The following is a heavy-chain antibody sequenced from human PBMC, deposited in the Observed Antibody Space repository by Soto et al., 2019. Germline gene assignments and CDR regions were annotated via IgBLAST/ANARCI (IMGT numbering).Heavy chain of an antibody. D-gene: IGHD3-3*01. V-gene: IGHV3-23*01. CDR2: ISGSGGST. CDR3: AKKSGGTYYDFWSGYSNDNWFDP. J-gene: IGHJ5*02. CDR1: GFTFSSYA. Sequence: GGSLRLSCAASGFTFSSYAMSWVRQAPGKGLEWVSAISGSGGSTYYADSVKGRFTISRDNSKNTLYLQMNSLRAEDTAVYYCAKKSGGTYYDFWSGYSNDNWFDPWGQGTLVTVSS.